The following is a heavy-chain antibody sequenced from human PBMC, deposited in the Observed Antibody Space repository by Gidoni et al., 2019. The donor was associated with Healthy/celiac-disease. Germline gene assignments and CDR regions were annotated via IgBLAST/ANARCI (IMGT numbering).Heavy chain of an antibody. V-gene: IGHV3-15*01. CDR3: TTEGDGYCSGGSCYGSAFDI. D-gene: IGHD2-15*01. CDR1: GFTFSNAW. J-gene: IGHJ3*02. Sequence: EVQLVESGGGLVKPGGSLRLSCAASGFTFSNAWMIWVRQAPGKGLEWVGRIKSKTDGGTTDYAAPVKGRFTISRDDSKNTLYLQMNSLKTEDTAVYYCTTEGDGYCSGGSCYGSAFDIWGQGTMVTVSS. CDR2: IKSKTDGGTT.